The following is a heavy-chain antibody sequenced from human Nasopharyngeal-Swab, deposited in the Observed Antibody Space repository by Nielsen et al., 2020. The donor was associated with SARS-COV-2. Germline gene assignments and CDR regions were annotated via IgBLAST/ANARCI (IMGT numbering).Heavy chain of an antibody. D-gene: IGHD5-12*01. Sequence: SVKVSCKASGGTFSSYAISWVRQAPGQGLEWMGGIIPIFGTANYAQKFQGRVTITADESTSTAYMELSSLRSEDTAVYYCARGLYSGYDLNYWGQGTLVTVSS. V-gene: IGHV1-69*13. CDR3: ARGLYSGYDLNY. CDR1: GGTFSSYA. J-gene: IGHJ4*02. CDR2: IIPIFGTA.